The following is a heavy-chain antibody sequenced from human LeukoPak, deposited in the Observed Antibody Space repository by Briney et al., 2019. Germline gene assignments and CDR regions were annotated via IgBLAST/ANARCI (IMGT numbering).Heavy chain of an antibody. CDR1: GYTFTSYD. CDR2: MNPNSGNT. D-gene: IGHD3-3*01. CDR3: ARGKKKVTIFGVVIGLEWFDP. J-gene: IGHJ5*02. V-gene: IGHV1-8*01. Sequence: ASVKVSCKASGYTFTSYDINWVRQATGQELEWMGWMNPNSGNTGYAQKFQGRVTMTRNTSIRTAYMELSSLRSEDTAVYYCARGKKKVTIFGVVIGLEWFDPWGQGTLVTVSS.